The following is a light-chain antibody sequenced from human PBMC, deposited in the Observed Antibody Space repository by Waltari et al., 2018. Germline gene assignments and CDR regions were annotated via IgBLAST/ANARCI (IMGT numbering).Light chain of an antibody. J-gene: IGKJ2*03. Sequence: EIVLTQSPLSLTVTPGKPASISCRSSQSLNNYLDWFLQKPGQSPQLLIYLGSHRASGVPDRFSGSGSGTDFTLKISRVEAEDVGIYYCMQAAQTPRSFGQGTKLEIK. CDR1: QSLNNY. CDR3: MQAAQTPRS. V-gene: IGKV2-28*01. CDR2: LGS.